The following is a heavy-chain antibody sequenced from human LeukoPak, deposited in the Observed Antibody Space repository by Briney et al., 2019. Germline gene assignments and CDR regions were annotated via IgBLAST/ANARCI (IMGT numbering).Heavy chain of an antibody. Sequence: SGGSLRLSCAASGFTFSSYAMSWVRQAPGKGLEWVSAISGSGGSTYYADSVKGRFTISRDNSKNTLYLQMNSLRAENTAVYYCAKDRGVGAYDSSGYYYDYWGQGTLVTVSS. J-gene: IGHJ4*02. CDR1: GFTFSSYA. CDR2: ISGSGGST. D-gene: IGHD3-22*01. CDR3: AKDRGVGAYDSSGYYYDY. V-gene: IGHV3-23*01.